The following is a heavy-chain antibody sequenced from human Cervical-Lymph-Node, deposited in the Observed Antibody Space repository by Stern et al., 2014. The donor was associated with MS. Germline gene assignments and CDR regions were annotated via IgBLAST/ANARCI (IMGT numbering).Heavy chain of an antibody. CDR2: IRSGGSSI. Sequence: EVQLVESGGGLVQPGGSLRLSCAASGFPFSSYSMNWVRQAPGKGLEWVASIRSGGSSIFYADSLKGRFTISRDNAKNSLYLQMNSLRAEDTAVYYCARGRGGNYRYYFDYWGQGTLVTVSA. CDR1: GFPFSSYS. V-gene: IGHV3-21*01. J-gene: IGHJ4*02. CDR3: ARGRGGNYRYYFDY. D-gene: IGHD4-23*01.